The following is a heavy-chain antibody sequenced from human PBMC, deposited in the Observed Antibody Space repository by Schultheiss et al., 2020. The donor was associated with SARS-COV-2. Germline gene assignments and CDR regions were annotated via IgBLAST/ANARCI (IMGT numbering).Heavy chain of an antibody. J-gene: IGHJ6*02. V-gene: IGHV3-21*01. CDR1: GFTVNTQY. CDR3: ASDSLAVSYEYPKRGDRGMDV. Sequence: GESLKISCGGSGFTVNTQYMHWVRQAPGKGLEWVSGISSGGTYTYYADSVKGRFTISRDNAKNSLYLQMDGLRAEDTALYFCASDSLAVSYEYPKRGDRGMDVWGQGTTVTVSS. D-gene: IGHD2-8*02. CDR2: ISSGGTYT.